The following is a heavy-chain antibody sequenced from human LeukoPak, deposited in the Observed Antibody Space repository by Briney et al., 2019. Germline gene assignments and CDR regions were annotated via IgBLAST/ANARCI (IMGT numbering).Heavy chain of an antibody. CDR2: ISRNSRYI. D-gene: IGHD6-13*01. CDR3: ARVAEAAAFDY. CDR1: GFSFSTYS. V-gene: IGHV3-21*06. Sequence: GGSLRLSCAASGFSFSTYSMNWVRQAPGKGLEWVSSISRNSRYIYYADSMRGRSTISRDNAKNSLYLQMNSLKPEDTAVYYCARVAEAAAFDYWGQGTLVTVSS. J-gene: IGHJ4*02.